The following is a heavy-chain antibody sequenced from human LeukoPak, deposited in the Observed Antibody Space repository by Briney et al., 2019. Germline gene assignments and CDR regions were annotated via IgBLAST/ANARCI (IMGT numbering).Heavy chain of an antibody. V-gene: IGHV3-7*01. D-gene: IGHD1-26*01. Sequence: GGSLRLSCAGSGFTFSSHWMNWVRQAPGKGLEWVASIKDDGSEKHFLDSVNGRFAISRDNAKNSLYLQMNSLRAEDTAVYYCARDFGGSYAVDYWGQGTLVTVSS. CDR2: IKDDGSEK. J-gene: IGHJ4*02. CDR3: ARDFGGSYAVDY. CDR1: GFTFSSHW.